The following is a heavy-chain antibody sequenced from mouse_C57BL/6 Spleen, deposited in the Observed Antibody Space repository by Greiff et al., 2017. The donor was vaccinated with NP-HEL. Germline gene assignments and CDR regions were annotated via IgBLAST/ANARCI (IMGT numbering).Heavy chain of an antibody. CDR2: ISSGGSYT. J-gene: IGHJ2*01. V-gene: IGHV5-6*01. Sequence: EVQVVESGGDLVKPGGSLKLSCAASGFTFSSYGMSWVRQTPDKRLEWVATISSGGSYTYYPDSVKGRFTISRDNAKNTLYLQMSSLKSEDTAMYYCARGTGRRNFDYWGQGTTLTVSS. D-gene: IGHD4-1*01. CDR3: ARGTGRRNFDY. CDR1: GFTFSSYG.